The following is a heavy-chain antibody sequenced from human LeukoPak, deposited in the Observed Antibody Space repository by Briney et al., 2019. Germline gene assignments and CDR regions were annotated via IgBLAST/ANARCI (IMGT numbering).Heavy chain of an antibody. CDR3: ARTVGDRADP. CDR2: ISANNGNT. CDR1: GYDFTTYG. Sequence: ASVKVSCKASGYDFTTYGFIWVRQAPGLGLEWMGWISANNGNTKFAQGFRDRVKMTTDTVTETAYMELRSLTSGDTAINYCARTVGDRADPWGQGSLVTVSS. J-gene: IGHJ5*02. D-gene: IGHD2-21*01. V-gene: IGHV1-18*01.